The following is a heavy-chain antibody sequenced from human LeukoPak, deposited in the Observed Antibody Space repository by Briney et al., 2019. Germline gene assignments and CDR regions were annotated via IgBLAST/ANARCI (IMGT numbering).Heavy chain of an antibody. V-gene: IGHV4-31*03. Sequence: PSETLSLTCTVSGGSISSGGYYWSWIRQHPGKGLEWIGYIYYSGSTYYNPSLKSRVTISVDTSKNQFSLKLSSVTAADTAVYYCARFIVGATLLDYWGQGTLVTVSS. CDR3: ARFIVGATLLDY. CDR1: GGSISSGGYY. D-gene: IGHD1-26*01. J-gene: IGHJ4*02. CDR2: IYYSGST.